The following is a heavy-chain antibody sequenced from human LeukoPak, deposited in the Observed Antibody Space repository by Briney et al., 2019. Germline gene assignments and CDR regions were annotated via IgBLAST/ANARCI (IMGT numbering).Heavy chain of an antibody. CDR2: IKQDGSKK. Sequence: QPGGSLRLSCAASGFTFSSYWMTWVRQAPGKGLEWVTNIKQDGSKKNYVDSVKGRFTISRDNAKNSLYLQMNSLRAEDTAVYYCARDPLNNRSKTWYYDFWSGYLDYYGMDVWGQGTTVTVSS. CDR1: GFTFSSYW. CDR3: ARDPLNNRSKTWYYDFWSGYLDYYGMDV. V-gene: IGHV3-7*01. J-gene: IGHJ6*02. D-gene: IGHD3-3*01.